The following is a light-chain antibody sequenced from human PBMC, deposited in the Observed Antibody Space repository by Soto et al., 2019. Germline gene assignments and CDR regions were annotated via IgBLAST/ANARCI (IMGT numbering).Light chain of an antibody. CDR3: QHYKMYSPWT. Sequence: DIQMTQSPSSLSASVGDRFTITCQAIQNINNYLNWYQQRPGKAPKLLIYDVSSLQSGVPSRFSGSGSGTEFTLTISSLQPDDFATYYCQHYKMYSPWTFGQGTKVDIK. CDR1: QNINNY. J-gene: IGKJ1*01. CDR2: DVS. V-gene: IGKV1-5*01.